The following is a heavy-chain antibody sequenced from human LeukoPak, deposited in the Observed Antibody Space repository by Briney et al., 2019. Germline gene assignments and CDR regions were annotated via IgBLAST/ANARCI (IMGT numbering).Heavy chain of an antibody. V-gene: IGHV3-74*01. CDR2: INVEGRVK. Sequence: PGGSLRLSCAASGFTFSNYWMHWVRQVPGKGLVWVSRINVEGRVKSYADSVKGRFTISRDNAKNTVSLQMNSLRAEDTAVYYCVRDLILVDTPGDDFDYWGQGALVTVSS. CDR1: GFTFSNYW. J-gene: IGHJ4*02. D-gene: IGHD4-23*01. CDR3: VRDLILVDTPGDDFDY.